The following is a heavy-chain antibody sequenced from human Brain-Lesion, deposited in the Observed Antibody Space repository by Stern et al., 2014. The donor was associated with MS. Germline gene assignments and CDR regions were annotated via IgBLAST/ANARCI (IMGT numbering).Heavy chain of an antibody. CDR2: IYYSGNT. Sequence: QLQLQESGPGLVKPSETLSLTCTVAGGSVSSTSYAWAWIRQPPGKGLEWIGTIYYSGNTYYSPSLKSRLTISLDTSKNQFSLQLRFVTAADTAVYYCAGEEYIRYCSGGSCTGNWFDPWGQGTLVTVSS. D-gene: IGHD2-15*01. CDR3: AGEEYIRYCSGGSCTGNWFDP. J-gene: IGHJ5*02. CDR1: GGSVSSTSYA. V-gene: IGHV4-39*01.